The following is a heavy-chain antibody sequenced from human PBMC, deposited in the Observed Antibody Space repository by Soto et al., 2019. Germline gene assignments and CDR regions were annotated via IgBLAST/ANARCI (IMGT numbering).Heavy chain of an antibody. J-gene: IGHJ6*02. V-gene: IGHV4-30-4*01. D-gene: IGHD7-27*01. CDR2: IYYSGST. Sequence: SETLSLTCTVSGGSISSGDYYWSWIRQPPGKGLEWIGYIYYSGSTYYNPSLKSRVTISVDTSKNQFSLKLSSVTAADTAVYYCARGAIKRGIYYYVMDVWGQGTTVTVSS. CDR3: ARGAIKRGIYYYVMDV. CDR1: GGSISSGDYY.